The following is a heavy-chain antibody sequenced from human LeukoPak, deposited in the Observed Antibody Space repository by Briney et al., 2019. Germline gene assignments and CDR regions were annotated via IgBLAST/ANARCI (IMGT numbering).Heavy chain of an antibody. J-gene: IGHJ4*02. Sequence: ASVKVSCKASGYTFTSYGISWVRQAPGQRLEWMGWISAYNGNTNYAQKLQGRVTMTTDTSTSTAYMELRSLRSDDTAVYYCARVGMVRGVIITSGHFDYWGQGTLVTVSS. D-gene: IGHD3-10*01. CDR2: ISAYNGNT. V-gene: IGHV1-18*01. CDR1: GYTFTSYG. CDR3: ARVGMVRGVIITSGHFDY.